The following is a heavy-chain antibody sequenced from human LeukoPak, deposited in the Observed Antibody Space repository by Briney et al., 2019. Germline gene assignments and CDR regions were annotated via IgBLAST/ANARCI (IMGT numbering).Heavy chain of an antibody. J-gene: IGHJ4*02. CDR2: INHSGST. V-gene: IGHV4-34*01. Sequence: SKTLSLTCAVYGGSFSGYYWSWIRQPPGKGLEWIGEINHSGSTNYNPSLKSRVTISVDTSKNQFSLKLSSVTAADTAVYYCARRGRYFTRHVDYWGQGTLVTVSS. CDR3: ARRGRYFTRHVDY. CDR1: GGSFSGYY. D-gene: IGHD1-14*01.